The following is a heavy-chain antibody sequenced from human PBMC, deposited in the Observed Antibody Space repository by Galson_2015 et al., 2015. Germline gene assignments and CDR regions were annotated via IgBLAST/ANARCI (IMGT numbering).Heavy chain of an antibody. J-gene: IGHJ4*02. CDR1: GFTFSSYG. D-gene: IGHD6-13*01. V-gene: IGHV3-30*18. CDR3: AKDFPSWHSPAGY. CDR2: ISYDGSNK. Sequence: SLRLSCAASGFTFSSYGMHWVRQAPGKGLEWVALISYDGSNKNNGDSVKGRFTISRDNSKNTLYLQMNSLRTEDTAVYYCAKDFPSWHSPAGYWGQGTLVTVSS.